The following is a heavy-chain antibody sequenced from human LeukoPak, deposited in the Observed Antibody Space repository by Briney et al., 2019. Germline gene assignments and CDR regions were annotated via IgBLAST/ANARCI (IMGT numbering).Heavy chain of an antibody. D-gene: IGHD1-26*01. CDR2: TYYRSKWYN. J-gene: IGHJ4*02. CDR1: GDSVSSNSAA. V-gene: IGHV6-1*01. CDR3: ARAETYSGRIFDF. Sequence: SQTLSLTCAISGDSVSSNSAAWNWIRQSPSRGLERLIRTYYRSKWYNEYALFMQGRITINPDTSKNQFSLQLNSVTPEDTAVYYCARAETYSGRIFDFWGQGALVTVSS.